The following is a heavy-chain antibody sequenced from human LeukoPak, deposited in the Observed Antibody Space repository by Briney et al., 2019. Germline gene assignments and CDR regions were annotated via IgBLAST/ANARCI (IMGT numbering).Heavy chain of an antibody. Sequence: PSETLSLTCTVSGGSISSYYWSWIRQPPGKGLEWIGYIYYSGSTNYNPSLKSRVTISVDPSKNHFSLKLSSVTAADPAVYYCARERDQEGVTNTHYFHFWGQGTLVTVSS. D-gene: IGHD5-18*01. V-gene: IGHV4-59*01. CDR2: IYYSGST. CDR1: GGSISSYY. J-gene: IGHJ4*02. CDR3: ARERDQEGVTNTHYFHF.